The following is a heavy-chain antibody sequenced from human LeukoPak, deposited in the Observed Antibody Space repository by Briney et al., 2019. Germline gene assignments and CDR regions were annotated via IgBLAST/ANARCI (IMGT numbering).Heavy chain of an antibody. CDR3: TLNYGSGSYADFFYYMDV. V-gene: IGHV3-73*01. D-gene: IGHD3-10*01. CDR1: GFTFSGSG. J-gene: IGHJ6*03. CDR2: IRTKPHNYAI. Sequence: PGGSLRLSCAASGFTFSGSGIHWVRQASGKGLEWVGRIRTKPHNYAISYAASVNGRFTISRDDSKNTAYLQMNSLKTEDTAMYYCTLNYGSGSYADFFYYMDVWGKGTTVTVSS.